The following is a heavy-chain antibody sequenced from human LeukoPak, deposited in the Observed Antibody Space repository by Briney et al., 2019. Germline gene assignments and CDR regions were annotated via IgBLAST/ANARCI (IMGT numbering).Heavy chain of an antibody. D-gene: IGHD2-21*02. Sequence: GTSVKVSCKASGFPFTSSAVQWVRQARGQGLEWVGWIVVGTGRTIYAQKFQERVTITRDMSTSTAYMELRSLRSDDTAVYYCARDVTGTFDYWGQGTLVTVSS. J-gene: IGHJ4*02. CDR2: IVVGTGRT. V-gene: IGHV1-58*01. CDR1: GFPFTSSA. CDR3: ARDVTGTFDY.